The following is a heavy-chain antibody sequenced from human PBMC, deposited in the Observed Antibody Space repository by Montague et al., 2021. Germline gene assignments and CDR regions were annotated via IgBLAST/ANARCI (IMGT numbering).Heavy chain of an antibody. CDR3: AKDGYCRSTSCSGGEFRWFDP. J-gene: IGHJ5*02. V-gene: IGHV3-23*03. CDR2: IFSGGSNT. Sequence: SLRLSCAASGFTFNMHAMSWVRQAPGKGLEWVSVIFSGGSNTHYADSVMGRFTISRDNSKNTLYLQMNGLREEDTAIYYCAKDGYCRSTSCSGGEFRWFDPWGQGTRVTGSA. CDR1: GFTFNMHA. D-gene: IGHD2-2*03.